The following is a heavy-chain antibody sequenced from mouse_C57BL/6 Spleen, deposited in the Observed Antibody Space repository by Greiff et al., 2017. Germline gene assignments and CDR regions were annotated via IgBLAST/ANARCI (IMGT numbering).Heavy chain of an antibody. J-gene: IGHJ1*03. Sequence: EVNLVESGEGLVKPGGSLKLSCAASGFTFSSYAMSWVRQTPEKRLEWVAYISSGGDYIYYADTVKGRFTISRDNARNTLYLQMSSLKSEDTAMYYCTRDPIYGTGYFDVWGTGTTVTVSS. CDR1: GFTFSSYA. V-gene: IGHV5-9-1*02. CDR2: ISSGGDYI. CDR3: TRDPIYGTGYFDV. D-gene: IGHD1-1*01.